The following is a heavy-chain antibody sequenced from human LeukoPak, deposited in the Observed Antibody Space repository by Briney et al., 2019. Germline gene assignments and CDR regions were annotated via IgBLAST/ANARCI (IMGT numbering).Heavy chain of an antibody. Sequence: PGRSLRLSCVASGFTFSSNGMYWVRQAPGKGLEWVAVIWYDGSNKYYADSVKGRFTISRDNSKNTLYLQMNSLRAEDTAVYYCARAEKIEVAGMGYYFDYWGQGTLVTVSS. CDR2: IWYDGSNK. CDR1: GFTFSSNG. D-gene: IGHD6-19*01. V-gene: IGHV3-33*01. CDR3: ARAEKIEVAGMGYYFDY. J-gene: IGHJ4*02.